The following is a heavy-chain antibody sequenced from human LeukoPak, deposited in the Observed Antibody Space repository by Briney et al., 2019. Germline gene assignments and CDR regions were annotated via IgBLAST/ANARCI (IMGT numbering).Heavy chain of an antibody. CDR1: GFNFSTYG. CDR3: AKDHVTSSSWFPDY. CDR2: ISYDGINK. Sequence: PGGSLRLSCAASGFNFSTYGMHWVRQAPGKGLEWVAVISYDGINKYYADSVKGRFTISRDNSKNMLYLQMSSLRAEDTAVYYSAKDHVTSSSWFPDYWGQGTLVTVSS. J-gene: IGHJ4*02. V-gene: IGHV3-30*18. D-gene: IGHD6-13*01.